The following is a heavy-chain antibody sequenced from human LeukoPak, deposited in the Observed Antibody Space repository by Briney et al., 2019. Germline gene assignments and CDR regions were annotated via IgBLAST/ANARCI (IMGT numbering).Heavy chain of an antibody. J-gene: IGHJ3*02. CDR1: GYTFTSYY. Sequence: GASVKVSCKASGYTFTSYYMHWVRQAPGQGLEWMGIINPSGGGTSYAQKFQGRVTMTRDTSTSTVYMELSSLRSEDTAVYYCARVGVAAAGTDGAFDIWGQGTMATVSS. CDR3: ARVGVAAAGTDGAFDI. D-gene: IGHD6-13*01. V-gene: IGHV1-46*01. CDR2: INPSGGGT.